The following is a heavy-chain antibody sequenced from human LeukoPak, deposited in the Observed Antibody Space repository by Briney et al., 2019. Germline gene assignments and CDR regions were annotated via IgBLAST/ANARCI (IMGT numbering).Heavy chain of an antibody. CDR1: GFTFSSYS. V-gene: IGHV3-21*01. CDR3: ARDVATISLDY. J-gene: IGHJ4*02. Sequence: VGSLRLYCAASGFTFSSYSMNWIRQAPGKGLEWVSSISSSSSYIYYADSVKGRFTIYRDNAKNSLYLQMNSLRAEDTAVYYCARDVATISLDYWGQGTLVTVSS. D-gene: IGHD5-24*01. CDR2: ISSSSSYI.